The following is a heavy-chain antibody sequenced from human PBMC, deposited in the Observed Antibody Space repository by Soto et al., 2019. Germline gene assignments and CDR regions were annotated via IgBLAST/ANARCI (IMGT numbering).Heavy chain of an antibody. CDR1: DGSISSGGYY. J-gene: IGHJ4*02. V-gene: IGHV4-31*11. Sequence: SETLSLTCAVSDGSISSGGYYWSWIRQHPGKGLEWIGYIYYSGSTYYNPSLKSRVTISVDTSKNQFSLKLSSVTAADTAVYYCARGVTLVRGVIHTPYFDYWGQGALVTVSS. CDR2: IYYSGST. D-gene: IGHD3-10*01. CDR3: ARGVTLVRGVIHTPYFDY.